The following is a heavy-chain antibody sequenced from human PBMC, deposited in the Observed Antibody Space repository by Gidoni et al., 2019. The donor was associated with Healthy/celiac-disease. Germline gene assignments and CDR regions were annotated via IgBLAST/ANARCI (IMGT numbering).Heavy chain of an antibody. D-gene: IGHD3-16*01. CDR3: ASGGGQRGLDV. CDR2: INHSGST. V-gene: IGHV4-34*01. CDR1: GGSFGGYY. J-gene: IGHJ6*02. Sequence: QVQLQQWGAGLLRPSETLSLTCAVYGGSFGGYYGFWIRQPPGKGLEWIGEINHSGSTNYNPALKSRVTISVDTSKNQFSLKLSSVTAADTAVYYCASGGGQRGLDVWGQGTTVTVSS.